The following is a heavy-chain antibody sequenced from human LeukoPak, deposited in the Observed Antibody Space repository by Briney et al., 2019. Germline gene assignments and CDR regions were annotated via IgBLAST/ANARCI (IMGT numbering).Heavy chain of an antibody. Sequence: SETLSLTCTVSGGSISSGGYYWSWIRQHPGKGLEWIGYIYYSGSTYYNPSLKSRVTISVDTSKNQFSLKLSSVTAADTAVYYCARDLYYYDSSGYPGVYYYYYGMDVWGQGTTVTVSS. D-gene: IGHD3-22*01. J-gene: IGHJ6*02. CDR3: ARDLYYYDSSGYPGVYYYYYGMDV. CDR2: IYYSGST. CDR1: GGSISSGGYY. V-gene: IGHV4-31*03.